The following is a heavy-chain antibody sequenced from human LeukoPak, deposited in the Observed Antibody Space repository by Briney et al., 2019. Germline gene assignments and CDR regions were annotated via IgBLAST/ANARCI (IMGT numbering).Heavy chain of an antibody. Sequence: PSETLSLTCTVSGGSISSSSYYWGWIRQPPGKGLEWIGYIYYSGSTNYNPSLKSRVTISVDTSKNQFSLKLSSVTAADTAVYYCASQHGSGSYYNWFDPWGQGTLVTVSS. CDR1: GGSISSSSYY. CDR2: IYYSGST. J-gene: IGHJ5*02. D-gene: IGHD3-10*01. CDR3: ASQHGSGSYYNWFDP. V-gene: IGHV4-61*05.